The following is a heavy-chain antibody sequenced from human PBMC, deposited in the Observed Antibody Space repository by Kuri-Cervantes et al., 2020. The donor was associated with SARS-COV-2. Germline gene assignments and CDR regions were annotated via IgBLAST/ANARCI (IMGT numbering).Heavy chain of an antibody. J-gene: IGHJ6*03. Sequence: TFSSYAMSWVRQAPGKGLEWIGSIYYSGSTYYNPSLKSRVTISVDTSKNQFSLKLSSVTAADTAVYYCARVRGFDSDYYYYYYMDVWGKGTTVTVSS. CDR1: TFSSYA. V-gene: IGHV4-39*07. D-gene: IGHD3-10*01. CDR2: IYYSGST. CDR3: ARVRGFDSDYYYYYYMDV.